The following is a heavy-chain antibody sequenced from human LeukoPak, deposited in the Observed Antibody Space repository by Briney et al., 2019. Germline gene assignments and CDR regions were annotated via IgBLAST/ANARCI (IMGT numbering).Heavy chain of an antibody. D-gene: IGHD6-13*01. CDR2: IYHSGST. Sequence: SETLSLTCAVSGGSISSGGYSWSWIRQPPGKGLEWIGYIYHSGSTYYNPSFKSRVTISVDRSKNQFSLKLSSVTAADTAVYYCARGSRIAAAALDYWGQGTLVTVSS. CDR3: ARGSRIAAAALDY. V-gene: IGHV4-30-2*01. J-gene: IGHJ4*02. CDR1: GGSISSGGYS.